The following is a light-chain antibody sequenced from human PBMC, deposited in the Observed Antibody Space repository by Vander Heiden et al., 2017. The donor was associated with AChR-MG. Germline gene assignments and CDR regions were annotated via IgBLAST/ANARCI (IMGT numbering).Light chain of an antibody. J-gene: IGKJ2*01. V-gene: IGKV1-5*03. Sequence: DIQMTQSPSTLSASVCDRVTITCRTSQSMSGYLAWYQQKPGKAPKLLISKASSLESGVPSRFSASASGPEFTLTISSLQPDDFATYYCQHYHSDPLMYTFGQGSKLEIK. CDR1: QSMSGY. CDR2: KAS. CDR3: QHYHSDPLMYT.